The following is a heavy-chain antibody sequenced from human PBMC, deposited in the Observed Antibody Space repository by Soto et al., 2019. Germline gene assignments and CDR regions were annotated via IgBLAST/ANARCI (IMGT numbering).Heavy chain of an antibody. D-gene: IGHD3-22*01. CDR2: IYYGGSI. J-gene: IGHJ5*02. V-gene: IGHV4-59*01. Sequence: QVQLQESGPGLVKPSETLSLTCSVSGGSISSGYWTWIRQPPGKGLAWIGYIYYGGSINYNPSLKSRVIISVDTAKNQFSLRLSSVTAADTAVYYCTGAYYDISGYSLDPWGQGTSVTVSS. CDR3: TGAYYDISGYSLDP. CDR1: GGSISSGY.